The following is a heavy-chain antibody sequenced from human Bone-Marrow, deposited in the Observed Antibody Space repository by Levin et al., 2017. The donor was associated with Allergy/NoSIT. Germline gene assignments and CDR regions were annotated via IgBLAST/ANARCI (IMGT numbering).Heavy chain of an antibody. CDR3: ARGTCSSTSCVLFDY. CDR2: ISGNSYYI. V-gene: IGHV3-21*01. J-gene: IGHJ4*02. CDR1: GFSFSTYS. Sequence: ASVKVSCAASGFSFSTYSMSWVRQAPGKGLEWVSSISGNSYYIYNADSMKGRFTISRDNAKNSLYLQMSSLGADDTAVYYCARGTCSSTSCVLFDYWGQGTLVTVSS. D-gene: IGHD2-2*01.